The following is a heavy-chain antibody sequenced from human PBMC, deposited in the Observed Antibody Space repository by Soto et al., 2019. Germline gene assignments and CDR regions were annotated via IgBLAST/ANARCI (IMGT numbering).Heavy chain of an antibody. J-gene: IGHJ6*02. CDR1: GYSFSRHG. CDR3: AMVDVYVTPSPQDV. D-gene: IGHD3-16*01. Sequence: QVQLVQSGAEVKNPGASVKVSCKASGYSFSRHGIGWARQAPGQGLEWMGWINAYNGNTNYAQNLQGRLTLTTDTSTTTAYMELRCLRSNDTAIYYCAMVDVYVTPSPQDVWGQGTTVNVSS. CDR2: INAYNGNT. V-gene: IGHV1-18*01.